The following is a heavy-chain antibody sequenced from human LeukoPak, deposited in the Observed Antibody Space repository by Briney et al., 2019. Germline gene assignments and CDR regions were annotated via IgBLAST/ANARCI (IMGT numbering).Heavy chain of an antibody. CDR3: ASHVAGPLYYYYYMDV. V-gene: IGHV4-4*07. CDR2: IYTSGST. J-gene: IGHJ6*03. D-gene: IGHD6-19*01. Sequence: SETLSLTCTVSGGSISSYYWSWIRQPAGKGLEWIGRIYTSGSTNYNPSLKSRVTMSVDTSKNQFSLKLSSVTAADTAVYYCASHVAGPLYYYYYMDVWGKGTTVTVSS. CDR1: GGSISSYY.